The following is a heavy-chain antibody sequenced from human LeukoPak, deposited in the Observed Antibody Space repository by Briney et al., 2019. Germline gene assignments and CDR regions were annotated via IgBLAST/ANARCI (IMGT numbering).Heavy chain of an antibody. CDR1: GGSISSYY. J-gene: IGHJ4*02. CDR2: IYTSGST. D-gene: IGHD3-22*01. V-gene: IGHV4-4*07. CDR3: ARAAHYYYDSSGYSPFDY. Sequence: NSSETLSLTCAVSGGSISSYYWSWIRQPAGKGLEWIGRIYTSGSTNYNPSLKSRVTMSVDTSKNQFSLKLSSVTAADTAVYYCARAAHYYYDSSGYSPFDYWGQGTLVTVSS.